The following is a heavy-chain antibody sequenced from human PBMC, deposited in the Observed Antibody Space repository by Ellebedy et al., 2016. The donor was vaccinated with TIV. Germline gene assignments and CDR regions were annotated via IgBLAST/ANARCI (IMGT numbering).Heavy chain of an antibody. CDR2: ISASSSNR. CDR3: AKDRFQYGSGTYPMDY. V-gene: IGHV3-23*01. D-gene: IGHD3-10*01. CDR1: GFSFHNYA. J-gene: IGHJ4*02. Sequence: GESLKISCAASGFSFHNYAMNWVRQAPGTGLEWVSSISASSSNRYSADSVKGRFTISRDNSKNTLYLQMNNLRAEDTAVYYCAKDRFQYGSGTYPMDYWGQGTLVTVSS.